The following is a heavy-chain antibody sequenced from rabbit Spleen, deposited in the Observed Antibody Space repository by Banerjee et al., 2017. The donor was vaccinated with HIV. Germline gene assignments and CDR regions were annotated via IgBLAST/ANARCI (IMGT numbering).Heavy chain of an antibody. V-gene: IGHV1S40*01. D-gene: IGHD1-1*01. Sequence: QSLEESGGDLVKPGASLTLTCTTSGFSFSSNDYMCWVRQAPGKGLEWIACTAGGRSTFTYYASWAKGRFTCSKASSTTVTLQMTSLTAADTATYFCARDTATSFSTYGMDLWGPGTLVTVS. CDR2: TAGGRSTFT. J-gene: IGHJ6*01. CDR1: GFSFSSNDY. CDR3: ARDTATSFSTYGMDL.